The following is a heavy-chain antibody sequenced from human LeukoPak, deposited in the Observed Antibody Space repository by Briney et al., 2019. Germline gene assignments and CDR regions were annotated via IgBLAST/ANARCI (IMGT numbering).Heavy chain of an antibody. D-gene: IGHD3-22*01. CDR2: VSSSSTYI. J-gene: IGHJ4*02. V-gene: IGHV3-21*01. CDR1: GFTFSNYH. Sequence: GGSLRLSCAASGFTFSNYHMNWVRQAPGQGLEWVSSVSSSSTYISYADSVKGRFTTSRDNAKNSLYLQMSSLRTGDTAVYWCARGPHYYDGSGHSYFDFWGQGILVIVSS. CDR3: ARGPHYYDGSGHSYFDF.